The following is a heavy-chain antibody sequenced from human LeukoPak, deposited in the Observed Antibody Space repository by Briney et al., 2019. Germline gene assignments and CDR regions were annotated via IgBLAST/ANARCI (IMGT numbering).Heavy chain of an antibody. Sequence: TSETLSLTCTVSGGSISSYYWSWIRQPAGKGLEWIGRIYYSGSTNYNPSLKSRVTISVDTSKNQFSLKLSSVTAADTAVYYCAREDSSGRNWFDPWGQGTLVTVSS. CDR3: AREDSSGRNWFDP. J-gene: IGHJ5*02. CDR1: GGSISSYY. V-gene: IGHV4-4*07. CDR2: IYYSGST. D-gene: IGHD3-22*01.